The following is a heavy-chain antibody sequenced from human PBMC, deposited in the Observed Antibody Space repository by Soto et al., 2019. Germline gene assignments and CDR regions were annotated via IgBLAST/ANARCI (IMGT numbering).Heavy chain of an antibody. V-gene: IGHV1-69*13. CDR2: INHMFGTT. J-gene: IGHJ3*02. D-gene: IGHD3-22*01. CDR3: VTESSGYLKAFDI. CDR1: GGNFRTFV. Sequence: GASVKVSCKLSGGNFRTFVMNWVRQAPGQGLEWMGGINHMFGTTNQAQKFQGRVTISADEYRATVYMEVTSLISEDRAVYYCVTESSGYLKAFDIWGQGTVVTVSS.